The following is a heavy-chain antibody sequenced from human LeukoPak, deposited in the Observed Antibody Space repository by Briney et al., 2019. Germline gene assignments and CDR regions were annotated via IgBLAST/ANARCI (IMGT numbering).Heavy chain of an antibody. CDR2: MNPNSGNT. Sequence: ASVKVSCQASVYTFTSYVINWVGQATGQGLEWMGWMNPNSGNTGYAQKFQGRDTITRNTSISTAYMELSSLRSEDTAVYYCARAYYYYYYMDVWGRGTTVTVSS. J-gene: IGHJ6*03. CDR1: VYTFTSYV. V-gene: IGHV1-8*03. CDR3: ARAYYYYYYMDV.